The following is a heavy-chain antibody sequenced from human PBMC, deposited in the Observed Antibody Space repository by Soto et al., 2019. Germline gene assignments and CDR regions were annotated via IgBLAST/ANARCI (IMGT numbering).Heavy chain of an antibody. V-gene: IGHV1-3*01. D-gene: IGHD1-26*01. Sequence: GASVKPSSKVPCRTYSKIFIHWVRQAPGQRLEWMGWISAGNGNTQYSQKFQGRVTITRDTSASTVYLELSSLTSEDSAVYYRAREDYRGPGTLVTGSS. CDR3: AREDY. CDR1: CRTYSKIF. J-gene: IGHJ4*02. CDR2: ISAGNGNT.